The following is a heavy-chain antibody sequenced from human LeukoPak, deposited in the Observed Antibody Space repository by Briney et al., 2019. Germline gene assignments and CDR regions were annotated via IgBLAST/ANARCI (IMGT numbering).Heavy chain of an antibody. CDR3: ATSLEGYCSSTSCYRFQH. CDR2: INPSGGST. J-gene: IGHJ1*01. D-gene: IGHD2-2*01. CDR1: GYTFTSYY. V-gene: IGHV1-46*01. Sequence: ASVKVSCKASGYTFTSYYMHWVRQAPGQGLERMGIINPSGGSTSYAQKFQGRVTMTRDTSTSTVYMELSSLRSEDTAVYYCATSLEGYCSSTSCYRFQHWGQGTLVTVSS.